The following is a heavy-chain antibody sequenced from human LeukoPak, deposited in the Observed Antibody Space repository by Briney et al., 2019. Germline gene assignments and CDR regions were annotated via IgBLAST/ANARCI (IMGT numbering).Heavy chain of an antibody. V-gene: IGHV1-69*01. CDR1: GGTFSSYA. Sequence: VRVSCKASGGTFSSYAISWVRQAPGQGLEWMGGIIPIFGTANYAQKFQGRVTITADESTSTAYMELSSLRSEDTAVYYCARDFGSSEPKAALDIWGQGTMVTVSS. CDR2: IIPIFGTA. J-gene: IGHJ3*02. D-gene: IGHD6-13*01. CDR3: ARDFGSSEPKAALDI.